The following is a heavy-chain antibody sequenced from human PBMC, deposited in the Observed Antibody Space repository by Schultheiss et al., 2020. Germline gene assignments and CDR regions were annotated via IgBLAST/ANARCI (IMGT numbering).Heavy chain of an antibody. D-gene: IGHD6-19*01. J-gene: IGHJ5*02. CDR2: INPNSVGS. V-gene: IGHV1-2*02. CDR1: GYTFTDYY. CDR3: ARYRIAVAGRKKISNWFDP. Sequence: ASVKVSCMASGYTFTDYYMHWVRQAPGQGLQWMGWINPNSVGSHYAQEFQGRVTMTRDTSITTAYMELSRLRSDDTAVYYCARYRIAVAGRKKISNWFDPWGQGTLVTVSS.